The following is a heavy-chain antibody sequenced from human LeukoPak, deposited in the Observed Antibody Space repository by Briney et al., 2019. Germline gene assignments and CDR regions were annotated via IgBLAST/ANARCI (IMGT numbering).Heavy chain of an antibody. D-gene: IGHD3-10*01. Sequence: SETLSLTCTVSGGSISSYYWSWIRQPPGKGLEWIGYIYYSGSTYYNPSLKSRVTISVDTSKNQFSLKLSSVTAADTAVYYCARRSQGPDYWGQGTLVTVSS. J-gene: IGHJ4*02. CDR1: GGSISSYY. CDR3: ARRSQGPDY. CDR2: IYYSGST. V-gene: IGHV4-59*04.